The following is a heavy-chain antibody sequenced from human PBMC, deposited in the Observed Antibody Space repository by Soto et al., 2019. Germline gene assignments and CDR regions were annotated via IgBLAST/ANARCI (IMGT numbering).Heavy chain of an antibody. D-gene: IGHD4-17*01. CDR1: GGSISSGDYY. Sequence: TLSLTCTVSGGSISSGDYYWSWIRQPPGKGLEWIGYIYYSGSTYYNPSLKSRVTISVDTSKNQFSLKLSSVTAADSVVYYCARARLLLRFNWFDPWGQGTLVTVSS. CDR2: IYYSGST. J-gene: IGHJ5*02. CDR3: ARARLLLRFNWFDP. V-gene: IGHV4-30-4*01.